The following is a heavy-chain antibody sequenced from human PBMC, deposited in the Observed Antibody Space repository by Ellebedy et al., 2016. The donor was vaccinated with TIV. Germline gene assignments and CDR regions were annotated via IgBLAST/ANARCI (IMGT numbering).Heavy chain of an antibody. CDR1: GDSVSTDLG. J-gene: IGHJ6*02. CDR3: AKGWFGSGMGV. D-gene: IGHD3-10*01. V-gene: IGHV6-1*01. CDR2: TSYRSKWNN. Sequence: SQTLSLTCVLSGDSVSTDLGWNWIRQSPSRGLEWLGRTSYRSKWNNDYAVSLKSRITINPDTSKNLFSLQLNSVTPEDTAVYYCAKGWFGSGMGVWGQGTTVTVSS.